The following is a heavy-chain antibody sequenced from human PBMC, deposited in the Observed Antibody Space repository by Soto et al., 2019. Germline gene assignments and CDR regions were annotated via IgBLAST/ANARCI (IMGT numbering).Heavy chain of an antibody. CDR3: AREYSGYELPRENDY. CDR2: IDQDGSAK. J-gene: IGHJ4*02. D-gene: IGHD5-12*01. Sequence: EVPLVESGGGLVQPGGSLRLSCAASTFTFSNYWMSWVRQAPGKGLEWVANIDQDGSAKYYVDSVKGRFTISRDNAKNLLYLKMSSRRVENTAVYYCAREYSGYELPRENDYWGQGTLVTVSS. V-gene: IGHV3-7*05. CDR1: TFTFSNYW.